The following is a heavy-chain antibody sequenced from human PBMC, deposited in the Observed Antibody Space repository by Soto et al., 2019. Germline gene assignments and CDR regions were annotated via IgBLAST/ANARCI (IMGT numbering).Heavy chain of an antibody. CDR1: GFSFSSYA. V-gene: IGHV3-23*01. J-gene: IGHJ4*02. D-gene: IGHD6-6*01. Sequence: GGSLRLSCAASGFSFSSYAMSWVRQAPGKGLEWVSGIRTSGGSTYYADSVKGRFTISRDNSKSTLSLQMNSLRAEDTAVYYCAKFGTLGSSSSPFDFWGQGTLVTVSS. CDR3: AKFGTLGSSSSPFDF. CDR2: IRTSGGST.